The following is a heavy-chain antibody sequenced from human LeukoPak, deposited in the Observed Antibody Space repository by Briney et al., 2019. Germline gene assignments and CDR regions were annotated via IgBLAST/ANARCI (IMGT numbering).Heavy chain of an antibody. Sequence: ASVKVSCKASGYTFTSYGISWVRQAPGQGLEWMGWISAYNGNTNYAQKLQGRVTMTTDTSTSTAYMELRSLRSDDTAVYYCARGFHDYGEPRYGMDVWGQGTTVTVSS. V-gene: IGHV1-18*01. CDR3: ARGFHDYGEPRYGMDV. CDR2: ISAYNGNT. J-gene: IGHJ6*02. D-gene: IGHD4-17*01. CDR1: GYTFTSYG.